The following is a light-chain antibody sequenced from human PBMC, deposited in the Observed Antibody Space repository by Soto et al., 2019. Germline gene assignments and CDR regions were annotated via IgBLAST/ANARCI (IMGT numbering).Light chain of an antibody. CDR3: QQRDSWPPFT. J-gene: IGKJ2*01. Sequence: EIVLAQSPATLSLSPGERATLSCRASQSISSYLAWYQQKPGQAPRLLIYDASNRATGIPARFIGSGSGTDFTLTIVGLEPEDFAVYYCQQRDSWPPFTFGQGTKLEIK. CDR1: QSISSY. CDR2: DAS. V-gene: IGKV3-11*01.